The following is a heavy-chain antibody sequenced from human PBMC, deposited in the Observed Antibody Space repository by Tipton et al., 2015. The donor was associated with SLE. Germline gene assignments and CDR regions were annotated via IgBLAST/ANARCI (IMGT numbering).Heavy chain of an antibody. CDR3: ARAPNGNYGDFDY. J-gene: IGHJ4*02. D-gene: IGHD4-17*01. V-gene: IGHV1-69*06. Sequence: QVQLVQSGAEVKRPGASVKVSCKASGYSFSAYYLHWVREAPGQGLEWMGGTIPIFDTSDYAQTFQGRVTITADKSTSTAYMDLSSLRSEDTAIYYRARAPNGNYGDFDYWGQGTLVTVSS. CDR2: TIPIFDTS. CDR1: GYSFSAYY.